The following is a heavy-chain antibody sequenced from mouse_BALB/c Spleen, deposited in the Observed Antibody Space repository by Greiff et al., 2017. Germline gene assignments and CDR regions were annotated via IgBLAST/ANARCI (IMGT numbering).Heavy chain of an antibody. CDR1: GYSITSDYA. CDR3: ALYGNYGGSAMDY. D-gene: IGHD2-1*01. CDR2: ISYSGST. J-gene: IGHJ4*01. Sequence: VQLQQSGPGLVKPSQSLSLTCTVTGYSITSDYAWNWIRQFPGNKLEWMGYISYSGSTSYNPSLKSRISITRDTSKNQFFLQLNSVTSEDTATYYCALYGNYGGSAMDYWGQGTSVTVSS. V-gene: IGHV3-2*02.